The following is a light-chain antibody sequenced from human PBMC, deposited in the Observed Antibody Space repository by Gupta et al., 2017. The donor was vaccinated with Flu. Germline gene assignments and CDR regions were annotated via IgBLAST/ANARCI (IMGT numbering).Light chain of an antibody. V-gene: IGKV3-20*01. CDR3: QQYLGHSST. CDR2: GAS. J-gene: IGKJ2*01. CDR1: QNMSSSY. Sequence: PGTLSVSAGDSATLACRASQNMSSSYIWWLQQTPDQPPRLIIDGASCRATVATSRFGSGGGRKVFTLTSSRQEDEAFALYYQQYLGHSSTFGQGTXVEIK.